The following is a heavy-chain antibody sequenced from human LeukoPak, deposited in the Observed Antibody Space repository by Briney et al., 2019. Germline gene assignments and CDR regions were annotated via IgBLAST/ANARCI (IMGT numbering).Heavy chain of an antibody. CDR2: IKSKTDGGTT. CDR3: TTRSSGIAAAGRGR. CDR1: GFTFITAW. D-gene: IGHD6-13*01. J-gene: IGHJ4*02. V-gene: IGHV3-15*01. Sequence: PGGSLRLSGAASGFTFITAWMSGVRRAPGRGREWAGRIKSKTDGGTTDYAAPVKGRFTISRDDSKNTLYLQMNSLKTEDTAVYYCTTRSSGIAAAGRGRWGQGTLVTVSS.